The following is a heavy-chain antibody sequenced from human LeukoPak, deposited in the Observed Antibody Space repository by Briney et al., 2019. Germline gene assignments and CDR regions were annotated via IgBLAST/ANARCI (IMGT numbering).Heavy chain of an antibody. V-gene: IGHV4-34*01. D-gene: IGHD6-13*01. Sequence: SETLSLTCAVYGGSFSGYYWSWIRQPPGKGLEWIGEINHSGSTNYNPSLKSRVTISVDTSKNQFSLKLSSVTAADTAVYCCARVGYSSSWGYYYYMDVWGKGTTVTVSS. CDR2: INHSGST. CDR3: ARVGYSSSWGYYYYMDV. CDR1: GGSFSGYY. J-gene: IGHJ6*03.